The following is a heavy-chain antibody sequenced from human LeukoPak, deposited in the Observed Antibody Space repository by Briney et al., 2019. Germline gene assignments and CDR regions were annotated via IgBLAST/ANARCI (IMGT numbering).Heavy chain of an antibody. CDR3: ARDRDYGGRLGY. CDR1: GFTFSSYA. Sequence: GGSLRLSXAASGFTFSSYAMSWVRQVPGKGLEWVSTISTSGGGTYYADSVKGRFTISRDNSKNTLHLQMNSLRAEDSAVYYCARDRDYGGRLGYWGQGTLVTVSS. CDR2: ISTSGGGT. D-gene: IGHD4-23*01. J-gene: IGHJ4*02. V-gene: IGHV3-23*01.